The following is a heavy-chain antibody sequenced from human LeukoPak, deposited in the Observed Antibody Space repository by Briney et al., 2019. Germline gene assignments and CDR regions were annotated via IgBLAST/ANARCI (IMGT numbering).Heavy chain of an antibody. J-gene: IGHJ5*02. Sequence: GASVKVSCTAFGYIFTTYYVHWGRQAPGQGLEWMGKINPSGGSTSYAQQFQGRVTMTRDTSTRTVYMELSSLRSEDTAVYYCARALSYSSGYPWGQGTLVTVSS. D-gene: IGHD6-19*01. CDR1: GYIFTTYY. CDR2: INPSGGST. V-gene: IGHV1-46*01. CDR3: ARALSYSSGYP.